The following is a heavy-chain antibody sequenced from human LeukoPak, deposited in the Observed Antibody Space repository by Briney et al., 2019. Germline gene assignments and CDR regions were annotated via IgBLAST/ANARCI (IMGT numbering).Heavy chain of an antibody. J-gene: IGHJ4*02. Sequence: SQTLSLTCAISGDSVSSNSAAWNWIRQSPSRGLEWLGRTYYRSKRSNDYAVSVKSRITINPDTSKNQFSLQLNSVTPEDTAVYYCARGNDFTTGRSLYYWGQGTLVTVSS. CDR3: ARGNDFTTGRSLYY. D-gene: IGHD1-1*01. CDR1: GDSVSSNSAA. CDR2: TYYRSKRSN. V-gene: IGHV6-1*01.